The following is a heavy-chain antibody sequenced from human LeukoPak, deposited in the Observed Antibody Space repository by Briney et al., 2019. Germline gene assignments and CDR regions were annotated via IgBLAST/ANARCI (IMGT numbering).Heavy chain of an antibody. V-gene: IGHV3-30*04. D-gene: IGHD3-3*01. CDR3: ARDFFRYDY. Sequence: APGXGLEWVAVTSXXXXXXYYADSAKGRXSXSRDNSKNTLYXQMNSLRAXDXXVXYCARDFFRYDYWXRGTLVTVSS. J-gene: IGHJ4*02. CDR2: TSXXXXXX.